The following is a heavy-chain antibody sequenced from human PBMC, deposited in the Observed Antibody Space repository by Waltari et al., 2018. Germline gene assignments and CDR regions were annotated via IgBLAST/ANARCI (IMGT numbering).Heavy chain of an antibody. CDR2: IKQDGSEK. D-gene: IGHD6-19*01. V-gene: IGHV3-7*03. CDR3: AKEVEQWLADI. J-gene: IGHJ3*02. Sequence: EVQLVESGGGLVQPGGSLRLSCAASGFTFSSYWMSWVRQAPGKGLGWGANIKQDGSEKYYVDSVKGRFTISRDNAKNSLYLQMNSLRAEDTAVYYCAKEVEQWLADIWGQGTMVTVSS. CDR1: GFTFSSYW.